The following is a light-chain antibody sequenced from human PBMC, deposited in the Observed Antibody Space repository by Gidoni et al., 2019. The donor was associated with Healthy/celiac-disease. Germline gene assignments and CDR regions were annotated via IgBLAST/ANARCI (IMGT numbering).Light chain of an antibody. V-gene: IGKV4-1*01. CDR3: QQYYSTPF. CDR1: QSVLYSSNNKNY. J-gene: IGKJ3*01. CDR2: WAS. Sequence: DLVLTQSPHLLPVSLGERATINCKSSQSVLYSSNNKNYVAWYQQKPGQPPKLLIYWASTRESGVPDRFSGSGSGTDFTLTISSLQAEDVAVYYCQQYYSTPFFGPGTKVDIK.